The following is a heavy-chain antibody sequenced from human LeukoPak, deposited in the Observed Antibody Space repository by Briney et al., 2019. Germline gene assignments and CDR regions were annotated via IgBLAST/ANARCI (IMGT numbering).Heavy chain of an antibody. D-gene: IGHD5-12*01. CDR1: GFTFSSYT. CDR2: ISSGSSTI. J-gene: IGHJ4*02. V-gene: IGHV3-48*04. CDR3: ATFQVGPRYSGYTFDY. Sequence: PGGSLRLSCAASGFTFSSYTMSWVRQAPGKGLEWVSYISSGSSTIYYADSVKGRFTISRDNADNSLYLQMNSLRAEDTAVYYCATFQVGPRYSGYTFDYWGQGTLVTVSS.